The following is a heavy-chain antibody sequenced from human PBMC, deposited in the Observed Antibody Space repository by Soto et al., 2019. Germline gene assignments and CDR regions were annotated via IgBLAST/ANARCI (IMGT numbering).Heavy chain of an antibody. J-gene: IGHJ4*02. D-gene: IGHD3-16*02. Sequence: SETLSLTCAVSGYSISSCYYWVWIRQPPGKGLEWIGSIYHSGSTYYNPSLKSRVTISVDTSKNQFSLKLSSVTAADTAVYYCASGNDYVWGSYRMGVDFDYWGQGTLVTVSS. CDR1: GYSISSCYY. V-gene: IGHV4-38-2*01. CDR3: ASGNDYVWGSYRMGVDFDY. CDR2: IYHSGST.